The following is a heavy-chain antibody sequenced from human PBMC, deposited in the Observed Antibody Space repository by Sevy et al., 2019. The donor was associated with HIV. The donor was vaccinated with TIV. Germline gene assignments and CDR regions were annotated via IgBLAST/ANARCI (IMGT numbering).Heavy chain of an antibody. V-gene: IGHV3-30*02. J-gene: IGHJ6*03. CDR3: AKGTGNRYCSSTSCRPHYYYYMDV. CDR1: GFTFSSYD. D-gene: IGHD2-2*01. CDR2: IRYDGSNK. Sequence: GGSLRLSCAASGFTFSSYDMHWVRQAPGKGLEWVAFIRYDGSNKYYADSVKGRFTISRDNSKNTLYLQMNSLRAEDTAVYYCAKGTGNRYCSSTSCRPHYYYYMDVWGKGTTVTVSS.